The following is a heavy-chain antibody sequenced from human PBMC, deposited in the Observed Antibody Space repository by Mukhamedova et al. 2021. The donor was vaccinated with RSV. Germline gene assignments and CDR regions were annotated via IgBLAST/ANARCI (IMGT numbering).Heavy chain of an antibody. CDR3: ARHTRTIFGVVSSPDY. D-gene: IGHD3-3*01. Sequence: YADSVKGRFTISRDNSKNTLYLQMNSLRAEDTAMYYCARHTRTIFGVVSSPDYWGQGTLVTVSS. V-gene: IGHV3-33*01. J-gene: IGHJ4*02.